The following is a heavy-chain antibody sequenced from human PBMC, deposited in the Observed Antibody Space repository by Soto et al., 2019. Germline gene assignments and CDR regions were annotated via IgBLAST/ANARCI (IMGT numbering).Heavy chain of an antibody. J-gene: IGHJ4*02. D-gene: IGHD3-3*01. Sequence: SETLALTCAVSGGSISSGGFSWSWIRQPPGKGLECIGYIYHSGGTYYNPSLKSRVTISVDRSKNQFSLKLTSVTAADTAVYYCAGGAVGIMIFGVPKAYWSQGTQVTVSS. CDR3: AGGAVGIMIFGVPKAY. V-gene: IGHV4-30-2*01. CDR2: IYHSGGT. CDR1: GGSISSGGFS.